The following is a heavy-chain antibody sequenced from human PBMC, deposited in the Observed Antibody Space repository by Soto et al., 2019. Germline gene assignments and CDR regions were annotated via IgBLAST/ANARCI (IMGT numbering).Heavy chain of an antibody. CDR2: ISYDGSNK. CDR3: ATLRSVVY. CDR1: GFTFSSYA. D-gene: IGHD5-12*01. Sequence: QVQLVESGGGVVQPGRSLRLSCAASGFTFSSYAMHWVRQAPGKGLEWVAVISYDGSNKYYADSVKGRFTISRDNSKNTLYLQMNSLRAEDTAVYCCATLRSVVYWGQGTLVTVSS. J-gene: IGHJ4*02. V-gene: IGHV3-30-3*01.